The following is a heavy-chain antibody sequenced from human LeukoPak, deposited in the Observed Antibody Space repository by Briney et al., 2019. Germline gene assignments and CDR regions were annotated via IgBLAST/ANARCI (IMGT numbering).Heavy chain of an antibody. Sequence: SQTLSLTCAISGDSVSSNSAAWNWIRQSPSRGLEWLGRTYYRSKWYNDHAVSVKSRITINPDTSKNQFSLQLNSVTPEDTAVYYRARVGNGYYDFWSGYMNDAFDIWGQGTMVTVSS. CDR2: TYYRSKWYN. CDR3: ARVGNGYYDFWSGYMNDAFDI. CDR1: GDSVSSNSAA. V-gene: IGHV6-1*01. J-gene: IGHJ3*02. D-gene: IGHD3-3*01.